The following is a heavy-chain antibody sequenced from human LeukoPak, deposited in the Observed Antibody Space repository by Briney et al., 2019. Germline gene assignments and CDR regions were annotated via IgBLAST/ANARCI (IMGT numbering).Heavy chain of an antibody. Sequence: SETLSLTCTVSGYSISSGYYWGWIRQPPGKVLEWIGSIYHSGSTNYNPSLKSRVTISVDTSKNQFSLKLSSVTAADTAVYYCARVPPYSYPLGGRGKRIAAPGIGWFDPWGQGTLVTVSS. V-gene: IGHV4-38-2*02. CDR1: GYSISSGYY. CDR3: ARVPPYSYPLGGRGKRIAAPGIGWFDP. CDR2: IYHSGST. D-gene: IGHD6-6*01. J-gene: IGHJ5*02.